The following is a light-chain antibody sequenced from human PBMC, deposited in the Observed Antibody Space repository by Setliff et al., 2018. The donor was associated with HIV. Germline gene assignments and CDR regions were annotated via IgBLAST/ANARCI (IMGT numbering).Light chain of an antibody. CDR3: CSYAGTSTHVV. Sequence: QSALTQPASVSGSPGQSITISCTGTSSDVGSYNLVSWYQQHPGKAPKLMIYEVSKRPSGVSNRFSGSKSDNTASLTISGLQAEDEADYYCCSYAGTSTHVVFCGGTKVTVL. V-gene: IGLV2-23*02. CDR1: SSDVGSYNL. CDR2: EVS. J-gene: IGLJ2*01.